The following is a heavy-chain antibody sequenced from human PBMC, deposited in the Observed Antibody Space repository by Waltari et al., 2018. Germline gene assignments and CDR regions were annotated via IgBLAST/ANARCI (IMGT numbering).Heavy chain of an antibody. J-gene: IGHJ4*02. D-gene: IGHD6-19*01. Sequence: QVQLQESGPGLVKPSDTLSRTCAASGYSISRSNWWCWIRQPPGKGLDWIGYIYYSGSTSYNPSLKSRVTMSVDTSKNQFSLKLSSVTAVDTAVYYCARILGSGWYLDYWGQGTLVTVSS. V-gene: IGHV4-28*01. CDR3: ARILGSGWYLDY. CDR1: GYSISRSNW. CDR2: IYYSGST.